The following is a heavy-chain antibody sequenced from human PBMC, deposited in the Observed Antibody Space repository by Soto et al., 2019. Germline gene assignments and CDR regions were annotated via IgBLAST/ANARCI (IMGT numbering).Heavy chain of an antibody. CDR1: GFTFSNAW. J-gene: IGHJ3*02. CDR3: TTFLVYYDILTGNDAFDI. Sequence: VGSLRLSCAASGFTFSNAWMNWVRQAPGKGLEWVGRIKSKTDGGTTDYAAPVKGRFTISRDDSKNTLYLQMNSLKTEDTAVYYCTTFLVYYDILTGNDAFDIWGQGTMVTVSS. CDR2: IKSKTDGGTT. D-gene: IGHD3-9*01. V-gene: IGHV3-15*07.